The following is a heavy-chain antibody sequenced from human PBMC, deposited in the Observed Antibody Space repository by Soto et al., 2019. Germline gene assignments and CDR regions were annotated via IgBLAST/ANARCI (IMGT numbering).Heavy chain of an antibody. CDR2: ISFDGANE. CDR3: ARPIPRWSYHYGMDV. D-gene: IGHD2-15*01. Sequence: QLVESGGRGVQPGSSLRLSCEASEFTFSSYAMHWVRQAPGRGLEWVALISFDGANEYYADSVKGRFIISRDNSKSMVYLQLNSLRPDDTAMYYCARPIPRWSYHYGMDVWGQGTTVTVSS. V-gene: IGHV3-30-3*01. J-gene: IGHJ6*02. CDR1: EFTFSSYA.